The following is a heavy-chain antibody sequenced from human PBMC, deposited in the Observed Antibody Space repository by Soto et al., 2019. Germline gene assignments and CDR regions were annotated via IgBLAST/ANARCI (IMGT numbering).Heavy chain of an antibody. V-gene: IGHV3-13*01. CDR2: IGTAGDT. CDR3: ARGQEVGAHFFDS. Sequence: EVQLVESGGNLVQPGGSLRLSCEASGFTFSGFDMHWVRQPTGKGLEWVSTIGTAGDTYYAVSVKGRFTISRDNAKNSLSLQINSMRAGDTAVYFCARGQEVGAHFFDSWCHGTQVTVSS. CDR1: GFTFSGFD. J-gene: IGHJ4*01. D-gene: IGHD3-3*02.